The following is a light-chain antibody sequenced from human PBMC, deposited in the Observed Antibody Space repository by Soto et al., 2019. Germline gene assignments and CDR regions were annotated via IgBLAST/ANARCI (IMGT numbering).Light chain of an antibody. CDR3: QEYTSFWYT. Sequence: DIQMTQSPSTLSASVGDRVTITCRASQSISSLLAWYQQKPGKAPNLLIYDVSNLESGVPSRFSGSGSGTEFTLTISSLQPDDFATYYCQEYTSFWYTFGQGTRLEL. CDR1: QSISSL. CDR2: DVS. V-gene: IGKV1-5*01. J-gene: IGKJ2*01.